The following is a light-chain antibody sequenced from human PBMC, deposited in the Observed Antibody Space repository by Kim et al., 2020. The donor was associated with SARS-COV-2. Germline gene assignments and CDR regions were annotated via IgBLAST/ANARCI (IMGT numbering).Light chain of an antibody. CDR3: QQTYSPPRT. J-gene: IGKJ1*01. CDR1: QSVRKY. CDR2: ATS. V-gene: IGKV1-39*01. Sequence: DIKLTQSPSSLSASVGDRVTITCRASQSVRKYLNWYQQKPGKAPELLIYATSSLHSGVPSRFSGRGSETDFTLTISSLQPEDCATYYCQQTYSPPRTFGQGTKVDIK.